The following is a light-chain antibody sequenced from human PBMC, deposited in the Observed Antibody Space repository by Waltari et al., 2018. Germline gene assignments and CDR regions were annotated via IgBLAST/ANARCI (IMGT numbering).Light chain of an antibody. V-gene: IGKV1-12*01. CDR3: QQANSFPLT. J-gene: IGKJ4*01. Sequence: DIQLTQSPSSVAASVGYRVTITCRASQAIRNWLTWYQHKPGQAPKLLIYTASTLHSGVPSRFSGSGSGTDFTLTISSLQPEDFATYYCQQANSFPLTFGGGTKVEI. CDR2: TAS. CDR1: QAIRNW.